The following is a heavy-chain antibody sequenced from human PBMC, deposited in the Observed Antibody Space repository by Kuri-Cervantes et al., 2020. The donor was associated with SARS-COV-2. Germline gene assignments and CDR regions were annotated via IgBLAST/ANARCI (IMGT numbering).Heavy chain of an antibody. J-gene: IGHJ5*02. V-gene: IGHV3-30-3*01. Sequence: GESLKISCAASRFTFNTYRMNWVRQAPGKGLEWVAVISYDGSNKYYADSVKGRFTISRDNAKNSLYLQMNSLRAEDTAVYYCARELPGDYWFDPWGQGTPVTVSS. CDR3: ARELPGDYWFDP. CDR1: RFTFNTYR. D-gene: IGHD7-27*01. CDR2: ISYDGSNK.